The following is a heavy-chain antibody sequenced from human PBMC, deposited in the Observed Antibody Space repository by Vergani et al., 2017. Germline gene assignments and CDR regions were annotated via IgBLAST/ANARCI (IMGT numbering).Heavy chain of an antibody. Sequence: EVQLVESGGGLVKPGGSLRLSCAASGFTFSSYTMNWVRQAPGKGLEWVSSISSSSSYIYYADSVKGRFTISRDNAKNSLYLQMNSLRAEDTALYYCARGSAYYDYVWGSYRGTVDCWGQGTLVTVSS. V-gene: IGHV3-21*01. CDR3: ARGSAYYDYVWGSYRGTVDC. CDR1: GFTFSSYT. J-gene: IGHJ4*02. CDR2: ISSSSSYI. D-gene: IGHD3-16*02.